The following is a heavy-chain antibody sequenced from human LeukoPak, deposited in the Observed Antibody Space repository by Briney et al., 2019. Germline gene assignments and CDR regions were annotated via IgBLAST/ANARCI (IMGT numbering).Heavy chain of an antibody. CDR3: AKYDSSGYYYFYPGYFDY. V-gene: IGHV3-23*01. J-gene: IGHJ4*02. CDR1: GFTFSSYA. D-gene: IGHD3-22*01. Sequence: GGSLRLSCAASGFTFSSYAMSWVRQAPGKGLEWVSVISGSGDSAYYADSVKGRITISRDNSKNTLYLQMNSLRAEDTAVYYCAKYDSSGYYYFYPGYFDYWGQGTLVTVSS. CDR2: ISGSGDSA.